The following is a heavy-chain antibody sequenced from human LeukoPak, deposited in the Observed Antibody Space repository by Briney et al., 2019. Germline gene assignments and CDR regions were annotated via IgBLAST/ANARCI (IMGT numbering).Heavy chain of an antibody. D-gene: IGHD7-27*01. V-gene: IGHV4-39*07. CDR3: ASRKLGNDY. Sequence: SETLSLTCTVSGGSISRSSYYWGWIRQPPGKGLEWIGSIYYSGSTSYSPSLKSRVTISADTSQNQFSLKLSSVTAADTAVYYCASRKLGNDYWGQGTLVTVSS. CDR2: IYYSGST. J-gene: IGHJ4*02. CDR1: GGSISRSSYY.